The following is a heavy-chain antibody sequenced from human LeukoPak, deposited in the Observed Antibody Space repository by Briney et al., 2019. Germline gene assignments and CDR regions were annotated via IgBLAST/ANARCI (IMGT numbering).Heavy chain of an antibody. V-gene: IGHV3-66*01. J-gene: IGHJ6*02. CDR3: ERDKSANYYYYAMDV. Sequence: PGGSLRLSCAASGFTVSSNYMSWVRQAPGKGLEWVSVIYIGGSTYYADSVKGRFTISRDISKNTLYLQMNSLRAEDTAVYYCERDKSANYYYYAMDVWGQGTTVTVSS. CDR1: GFTVSSNY. D-gene: IGHD6-13*01. CDR2: IYIGGST.